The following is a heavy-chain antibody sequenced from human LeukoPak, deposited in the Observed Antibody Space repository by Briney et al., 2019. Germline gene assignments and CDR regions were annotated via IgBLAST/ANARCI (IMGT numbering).Heavy chain of an antibody. CDR2: IIPIFGTA. D-gene: IGHD4-17*01. V-gene: IGHV1-69*06. CDR3: ARDRLGTTGYMDV. CDR1: GGTFSSYA. Sequence: ASVKVSCKASGGTFSSYAISWVRQAPGQGLEWMGGIIPIFGTANYAQKFQGRVTITADKSTSTAYMELSSLRSEDTAVCSCARDRLGTTGYMDVWGKGTTVTVSS. J-gene: IGHJ6*03.